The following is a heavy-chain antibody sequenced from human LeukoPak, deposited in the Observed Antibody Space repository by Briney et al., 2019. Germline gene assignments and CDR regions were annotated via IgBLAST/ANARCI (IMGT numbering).Heavy chain of an antibody. CDR2: IWYDGSNK. V-gene: IGHV3-33*01. Sequence: GGSLRLSCAASGFTFSSYGMHWVRQAPGKGVEWVAVIWYDGSNKYYADSVKGRFTISRDNSKNTLYLQMNSLRAEDTAVYYCARARGDYLLDYWGQGTLVTVSS. J-gene: IGHJ4*02. CDR1: GFTFSSYG. CDR3: ARARGDYLLDY. D-gene: IGHD4-17*01.